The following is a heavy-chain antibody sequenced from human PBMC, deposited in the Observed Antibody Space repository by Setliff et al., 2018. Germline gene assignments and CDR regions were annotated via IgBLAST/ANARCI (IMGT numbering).Heavy chain of an antibody. J-gene: IGHJ6*03. Sequence: GGSLRLSCAASGFTFSSYWMTWVRQAPGKGLEWVSYISSSSSTIYYADSVKGRFTISRDNAKNSLYLQMNSLRAEDTAVYYCARVTKPAAISYYYYMDVWGKGTTVTVSS. CDR1: GFTFSSYW. CDR2: ISSSSSTI. CDR3: ARVTKPAAISYYYYMDV. D-gene: IGHD2-2*01. V-gene: IGHV3-48*01.